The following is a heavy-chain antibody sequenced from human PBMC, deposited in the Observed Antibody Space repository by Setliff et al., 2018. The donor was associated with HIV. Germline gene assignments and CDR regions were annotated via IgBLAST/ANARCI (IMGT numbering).Heavy chain of an antibody. Sequence: ASVKVSCKASGGTLSSYAISWVRQAPGQGLEWMGGIIPIFGTANYAQKFQGRVTITTDESTSTAYMELSSLRSEDTAVYYCAREVKDGSTYYFDYWGQGTLVTVSS. J-gene: IGHJ4*02. CDR3: AREVKDGSTYYFDY. CDR1: GGTLSSYA. V-gene: IGHV1-69*05. D-gene: IGHD3-10*01. CDR2: IIPIFGTA.